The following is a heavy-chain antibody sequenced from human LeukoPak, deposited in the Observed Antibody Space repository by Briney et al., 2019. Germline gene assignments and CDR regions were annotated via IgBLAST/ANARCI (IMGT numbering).Heavy chain of an antibody. CDR3: AKNYESGRGVPYGMDV. V-gene: IGHV3-23*01. CDR1: GFTFSSYA. Sequence: GGSLRLSCAASGFTFSSYAMRWVRQAPGKGLEWVSAIGSGSGGTTVYADSVKGRFTISRDNSKNTLYLQMSSLRGEDTAVYYCAKNYESGRGVPYGMDVWGQGTTVTVSS. CDR2: IGSGSGGTT. J-gene: IGHJ6*02. D-gene: IGHD3-10*01.